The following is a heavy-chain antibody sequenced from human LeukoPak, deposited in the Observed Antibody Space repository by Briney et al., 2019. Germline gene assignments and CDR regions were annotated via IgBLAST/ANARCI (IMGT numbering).Heavy chain of an antibody. J-gene: IGHJ4*02. CDR2: INPNSGGT. V-gene: IGHV1-2*02. D-gene: IGHD3-22*01. CDR1: GYTFTGYY. CDR3: ARGPPLYYYDSSGYSYYFDY. Sequence: ASVKVSCKASGYTFTGYYTHWVRQAPGQGLEWMGWINPNSGGTNYAQKFQGRVTMTRDTSISTAYMELSRLRSDDTAVYYCARGPPLYYYDSSGYSYYFDYWGQGTLVTVPS.